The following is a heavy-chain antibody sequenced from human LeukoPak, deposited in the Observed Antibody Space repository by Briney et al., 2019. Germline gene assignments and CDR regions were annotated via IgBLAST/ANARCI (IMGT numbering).Heavy chain of an antibody. J-gene: IGHJ4*02. Sequence: GGSLRLSCAASGFTFSSYGMHWVRQAPGKGLEWVGRIKSRSDGETTDYAAPVKGRFSISRDDSKNTLYLQMNSLRIEDTAVYYCTTFVLNWGQGTLVTVSS. CDR1: GFTFSSYG. CDR3: TTFVLN. V-gene: IGHV3-15*05. D-gene: IGHD3-10*02. CDR2: IKSRSDGETT.